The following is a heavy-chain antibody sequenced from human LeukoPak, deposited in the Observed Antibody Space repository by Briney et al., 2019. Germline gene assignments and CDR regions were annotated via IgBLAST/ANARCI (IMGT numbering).Heavy chain of an antibody. V-gene: IGHV3-9*01. CDR1: GFTFDDYA. D-gene: IGHD5-18*01. CDR3: AKGGARGYSYGPIDY. J-gene: IGHJ4*02. CDR2: ISWNSGSI. Sequence: SLRLSCAASGFTFDDYAMHWVRQAPGKGLEWVSGISWNSGSIGYADSVKGRFTISRDNAKNSLYLQMNSLRAEDTALYYCAKGGARGYSYGPIDYWGQGTLVTVSS.